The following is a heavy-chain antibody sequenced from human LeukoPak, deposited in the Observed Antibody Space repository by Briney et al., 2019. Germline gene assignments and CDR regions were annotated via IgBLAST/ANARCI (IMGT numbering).Heavy chain of an antibody. D-gene: IGHD2-15*01. CDR3: ARVHKVVRSVDY. Sequence: VASVKVSCKASGYTFTSYDINWVRQATGQGLEWMGIINPSGGSTSYAQKFQGRVTMTRDTSTSTVYMELSSLRSEDTAVYYCARVHKVVRSVDYWGQGTLVTVSS. CDR1: GYTFTSYD. V-gene: IGHV1-46*01. CDR2: INPSGGST. J-gene: IGHJ4*02.